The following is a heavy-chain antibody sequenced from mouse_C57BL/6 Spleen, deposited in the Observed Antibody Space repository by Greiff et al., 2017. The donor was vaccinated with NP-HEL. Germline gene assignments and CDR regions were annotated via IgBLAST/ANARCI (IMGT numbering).Heavy chain of an antibody. CDR2: IYPGDGDT. CDR3: ARGDAMDY. Sequence: VQLQQSGPELVKPGASVKISCKASSYAFSSSWMNWVKQRPGKGLEWIGRIYPGDGDTNYNGKFKGKATLTADKSSSTAYMQLSSLTSEDSAVYFCARGDAMDYWGQGTSVTVSS. V-gene: IGHV1-82*01. CDR1: SYAFSSSW. J-gene: IGHJ4*01.